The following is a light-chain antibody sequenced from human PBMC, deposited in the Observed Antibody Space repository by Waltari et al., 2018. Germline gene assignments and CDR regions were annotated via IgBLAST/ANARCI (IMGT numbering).Light chain of an antibody. CDR1: QSVLYSSNNKNY. J-gene: IGKJ2*01. Sequence: DIVMTQSPDSLAASLCERSTINCKSSQSVLYSSNNKNYLAWYQQKPGQPPKLLIYWASTRESGVPDRFSGSGSGTDFTLTISSLQAEDVAVYYCQQYYSTPRYTFGQGTKLEIK. V-gene: IGKV4-1*01. CDR3: QQYYSTPRYT. CDR2: WAS.